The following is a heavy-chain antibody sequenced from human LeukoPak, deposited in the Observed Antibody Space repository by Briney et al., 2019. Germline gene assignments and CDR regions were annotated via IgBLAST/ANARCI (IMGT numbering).Heavy chain of an antibody. CDR1: GFTFSNYA. Sequence: GGCLRLSCAASGFTFSNYAMSWVRQAPGKGLEWVSAISGSGVNTYYADSVKGRFTISRDNSKNTLYLQMNSLGAEATAVYYRAKAPSTMAKALFDYWGQGTLVTVSS. V-gene: IGHV3-23*01. CDR3: AKAPSTMAKALFDY. J-gene: IGHJ4*02. CDR2: ISGSGVNT. D-gene: IGHD3-10*01.